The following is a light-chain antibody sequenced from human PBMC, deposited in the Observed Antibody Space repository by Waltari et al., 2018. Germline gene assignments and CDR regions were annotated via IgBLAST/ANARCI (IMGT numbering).Light chain of an antibody. J-gene: IGKJ1*01. Sequence: IVLTQSPGTLSLSPGERATLSCRASETVPAGYLACYQQKPGQSPRLLIYGVSNRATDIPDRFSGSESGTDFTLTVSRLEPEDFAVYYCQQYGSSPWTFGQGTRVEI. CDR1: ETVPAGY. CDR3: QQYGSSPWT. V-gene: IGKV3-20*01. CDR2: GVS.